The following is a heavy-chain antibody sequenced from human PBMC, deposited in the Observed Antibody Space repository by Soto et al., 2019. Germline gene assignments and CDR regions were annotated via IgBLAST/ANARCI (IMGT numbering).Heavy chain of an antibody. CDR1: GGSFRGNY. CDR3: AVGMSWFDS. CDR2: INHSGST. Sequence: SETLSLTCAVYGGSFRGNYWTWIRQSPGKGLEWIGEINHSGSTNYNPSLKSRVTISVDTSKNQFSLKLNSVTAADTAIYYCAVGMSWFDSWGKGTLVTGFS. V-gene: IGHV4-34*01. J-gene: IGHJ5*01. D-gene: IGHD7-27*01.